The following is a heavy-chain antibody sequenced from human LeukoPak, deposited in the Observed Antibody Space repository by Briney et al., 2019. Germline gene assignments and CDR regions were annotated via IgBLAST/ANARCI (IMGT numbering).Heavy chain of an antibody. J-gene: IGHJ5*02. D-gene: IGHD3-10*01. CDR3: ARGHELWFGELSAWFDP. CDR2: IYYSGST. CDR1: GGSISSSSYY. Sequence: SETLSLTCTVSGGSISSSSYYWGWIRQPPGKGLEWIGSIYYSGSTYYTPSLKSRVTISVDTSKNQFSLKLSSVTAADTAVYYCARGHELWFGELSAWFDPWGQGTLVTVSS. V-gene: IGHV4-39*07.